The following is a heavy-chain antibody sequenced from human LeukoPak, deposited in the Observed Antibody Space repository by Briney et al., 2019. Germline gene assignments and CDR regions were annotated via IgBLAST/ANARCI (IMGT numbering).Heavy chain of an antibody. Sequence: GGSLRLSCAASGFTFSNAWMSWVRQAPGKGLEWVGRIKSKTDGGTTDYAAPVKGRFTISRDDSKNTLYLQMNSLRAEDTAVYYCARDVGSGSLDYFDYWGQGTLVTVSS. CDR3: ARDVGSGSLDYFDY. CDR1: GFTFSNAW. D-gene: IGHD3-10*01. J-gene: IGHJ4*02. CDR2: IKSKTDGGTT. V-gene: IGHV3-15*01.